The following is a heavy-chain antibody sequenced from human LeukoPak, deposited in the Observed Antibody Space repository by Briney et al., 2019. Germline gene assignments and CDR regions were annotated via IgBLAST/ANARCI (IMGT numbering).Heavy chain of an antibody. CDR1: GFTFSSYA. V-gene: IGHV3-23*01. D-gene: IGHD3-22*01. CDR3: AKDLDSSGYYLYFDY. Sequence: GGSLRLSCAASGFTFSSYAMGWVRQAPGKGLEWVSGIRGSGGSTYYADSVKGRFTISRDNSKNTMYLQMNSLRAEDTAVYYCAKDLDSSGYYLYFDYWGQGTLVTVSS. CDR2: IRGSGGST. J-gene: IGHJ4*02.